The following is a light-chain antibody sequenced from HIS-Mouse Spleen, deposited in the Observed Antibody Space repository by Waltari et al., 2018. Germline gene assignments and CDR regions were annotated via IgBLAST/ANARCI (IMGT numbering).Light chain of an antibody. CDR2: EVS. CDR1: SSDVGGYNS. J-gene: IGLJ1*01. V-gene: IGLV2-8*01. Sequence: QSALTQPPSASGSPGPSVTISCTGTSSDVGGYNSVSWYPQHPGKAPKLMIYEVSKRPSGVPDRFSGSKSGNTASLTVSGLQAEDEADYYCSSYAGSNNYVFGTGTKVTVL. CDR3: SSYAGSNNYV.